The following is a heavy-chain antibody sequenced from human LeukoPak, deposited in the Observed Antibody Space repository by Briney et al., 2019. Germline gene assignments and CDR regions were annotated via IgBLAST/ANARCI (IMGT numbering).Heavy chain of an antibody. D-gene: IGHD3-22*01. CDR2: ISGSGGST. CDR1: GFTFSSYA. Sequence: GGSLRLSCAASGFTFSSYAMSWVRLAPGKGLEWVSAISGSGGSTYYADSVKGRFTISRDNSKNTLYLQMNSLRAEDTAVYYCAKAGFRSGYYFDYWGQGTLVTVSS. CDR3: AKAGFRSGYYFDY. V-gene: IGHV3-23*01. J-gene: IGHJ4*02.